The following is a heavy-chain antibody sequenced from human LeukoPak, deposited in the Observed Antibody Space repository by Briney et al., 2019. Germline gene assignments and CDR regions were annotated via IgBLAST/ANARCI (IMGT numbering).Heavy chain of an antibody. CDR1: GFTFSSYA. V-gene: IGHV3-23*01. J-gene: IGHJ4*02. CDR2: ISGSGGST. D-gene: IGHD3-3*01. CDR3: AKGGNYDFWSGYHLYYFDY. Sequence: PGGSLRLSCAPSGFTFSSYAMSWVRQAPGKGLEWVSAISGSGGSTYYADSVKGRFTISRDNSKNTLYLQMNSLRAEDTAVYYCAKGGNYDFWSGYHLYYFDYWGQGTLVTVSS.